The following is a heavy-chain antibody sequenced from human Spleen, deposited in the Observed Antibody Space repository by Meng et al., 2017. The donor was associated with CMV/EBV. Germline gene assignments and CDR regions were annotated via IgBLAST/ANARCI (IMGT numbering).Heavy chain of an antibody. CDR3: AKDRGRGRGYSYGYFNY. V-gene: IGHV3-23*01. D-gene: IGHD5-18*01. CDR1: GFPFTNYA. J-gene: IGHJ4*02. Sequence: LSLTCAGSGFPFTNYAMNWVRQAPGKGLEWVSGSSGGSTYYADSVKGRFTISRDDSKNTLYLEMNRLRAEDTAVYYCAKDRGRGRGYSYGYFNYWGQGTLVTVSS. CDR2: SSGGST.